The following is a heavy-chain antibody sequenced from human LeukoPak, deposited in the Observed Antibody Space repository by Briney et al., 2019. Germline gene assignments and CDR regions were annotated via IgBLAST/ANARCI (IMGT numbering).Heavy chain of an antibody. V-gene: IGHV4-34*01. CDR3: ARVTRRGGSSWYGNDAFDI. CDR2: INQSGST. Sequence: SETLSLTCAVYGGSFSGYYGSGIRQPPGKGREGIGEINQSGSTNYNPSLKRLVTIAVDTSKNQFSLKLSSVTAAETAVYYCARVTRRGGSSWYGNDAFDIWGQGTMVTVSS. D-gene: IGHD6-13*01. J-gene: IGHJ3*02. CDR1: GGSFSGYY.